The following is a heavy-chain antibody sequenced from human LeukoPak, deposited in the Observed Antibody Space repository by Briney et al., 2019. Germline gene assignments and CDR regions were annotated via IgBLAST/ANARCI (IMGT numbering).Heavy chain of an antibody. D-gene: IGHD6-19*01. J-gene: IGHJ3*02. CDR1: GFTFSSYW. CDR2: IWYDGSNK. CDR3: ARRAGIAVAGADAFDI. V-gene: IGHV3-33*08. Sequence: GGSLRLSCAASGFTFSSYWMHWVRQAPGKGLEWVAVIWYDGSNKYYADSVKGRFTISRDNSKNTLYLQMNSLRAEDTAVYYCARRAGIAVAGADAFDIWGQGTMVTVSS.